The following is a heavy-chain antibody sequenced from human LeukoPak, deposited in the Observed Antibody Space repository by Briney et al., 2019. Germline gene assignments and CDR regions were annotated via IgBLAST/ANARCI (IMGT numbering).Heavy chain of an antibody. CDR3: ARGPLDYYDSSGYYGDY. CDR2: ISSSGSTI. J-gene: IGHJ4*02. D-gene: IGHD3-22*01. CDR1: AFTFSSYE. V-gene: IGHV3-48*03. Sequence: GGSLRLSCAASAFTFSSYEMNWVRQAPGKGLEWVSYISSSGSTIYYADSVKGRFTISRDNAKNSLYLQMNSLRAEDTAVYYCARGPLDYYDSSGYYGDYWGQGTLVTVSS.